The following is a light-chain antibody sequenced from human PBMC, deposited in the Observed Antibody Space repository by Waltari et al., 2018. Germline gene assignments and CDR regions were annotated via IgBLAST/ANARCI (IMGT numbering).Light chain of an antibody. Sequence: SYDLTQPPSVSASLGPTASIPGSGATLGDKYPSWYQPKPGQPPVLVIYQNTKRPSVIPERFSGSNSGNTATLTVSGTQAVDEASYYCQTWDSNTVVFGGGTTLTVL. CDR1: TLGDKY. CDR3: QTWDSNTVV. J-gene: IGLJ2*01. CDR2: QNT. V-gene: IGLV3-1*01.